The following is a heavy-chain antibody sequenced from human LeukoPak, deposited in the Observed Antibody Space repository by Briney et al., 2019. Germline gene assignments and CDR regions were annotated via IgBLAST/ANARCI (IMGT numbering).Heavy chain of an antibody. CDR2: ISFDGSDG. CDR1: GFAFTIYT. D-gene: IGHD2-2*01. Sequence: GGSLRLSCAASGFAFTIYTMHWVRRAPGKGREGVAVISFDGSDGYYADSVTGRFTISRDNSKNTLFLQMNSLRSEDTSVYYCAREGDIAVDPATTHSYDYMDVCGKGTTVTVSS. J-gene: IGHJ6*03. CDR3: AREGDIAVDPATTHSYDYMDV. V-gene: IGHV3-30-3*01.